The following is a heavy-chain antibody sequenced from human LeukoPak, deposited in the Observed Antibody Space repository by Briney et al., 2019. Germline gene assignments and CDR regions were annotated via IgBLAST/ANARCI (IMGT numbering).Heavy chain of an antibody. D-gene: IGHD4-17*01. CDR2: ITGSGDST. CDR3: AKSTFMTTVTTGSFDY. V-gene: IGHV3-23*01. J-gene: IGHJ4*02. Sequence: GGSLRLSCVASAFSFSTYSMNWVRQAPGKGLEWVSAITGSGDSTYYADSVKGRFTISRDNSKNSLYLQMNSLRAEDTAVYYCAKSTFMTTVTTGSFDYWGQGALVTVSS. CDR1: AFSFSTYS.